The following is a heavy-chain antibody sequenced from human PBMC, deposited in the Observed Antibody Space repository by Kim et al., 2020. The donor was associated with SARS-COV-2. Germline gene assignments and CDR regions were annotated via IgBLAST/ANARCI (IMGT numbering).Heavy chain of an antibody. V-gene: IGHV4-34*01. J-gene: IGHJ4*02. Sequence: SETLSLTCAVYGGSFSGYYWSWIRQPPGKGLEWIGEINHSGSTNYNPSLKSRVTISVDTSKNQFSLKLSSVTAADTAVYYCARGVQNYYDSSGYYYPVRYFDYWGQGTLVTVSS. CDR1: GGSFSGYY. CDR3: ARGVQNYYDSSGYYYPVRYFDY. CDR2: INHSGST. D-gene: IGHD3-22*01.